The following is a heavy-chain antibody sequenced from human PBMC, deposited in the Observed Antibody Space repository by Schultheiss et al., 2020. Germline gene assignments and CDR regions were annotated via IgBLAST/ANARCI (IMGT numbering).Heavy chain of an antibody. V-gene: IGHV4-61*01. CDR2: INHSGST. CDR3: ATDRYYYGMDV. J-gene: IGHJ6*02. Sequence: SQTLSLTCTVSGGSVSSGSYYWSWIRQPPGKGLEWIGEINHSGSTNYNPSLKSRVTISVDTSKNQFSLKLSSVTAADTAVYFCATDRYYYGMDVWGQGTTVTGYS. CDR1: GGSVSSGSYY.